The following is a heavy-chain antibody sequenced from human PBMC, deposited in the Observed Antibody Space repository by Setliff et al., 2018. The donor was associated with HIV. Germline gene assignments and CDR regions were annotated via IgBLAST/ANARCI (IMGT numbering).Heavy chain of an antibody. V-gene: IGHV4-39*01. J-gene: IGHJ4*02. D-gene: IGHD1-26*01. CDR2: IYYSGST. CDR3: ARHGLAGATVDY. Sequence: WVRQPPGKGLEWIGSIYYSGSTYFTPSLKSRVTLSVDTSRNHFSLKLSSVTAADTAVYYCARHGLAGATVDYWGQGTLVTVSS.